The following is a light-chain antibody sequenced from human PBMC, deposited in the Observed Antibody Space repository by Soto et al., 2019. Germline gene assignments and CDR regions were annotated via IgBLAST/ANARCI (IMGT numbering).Light chain of an antibody. CDR1: QSVLHSDNRNY. J-gene: IGKJ1*01. CDR2: WAS. Sequence: VMTQSPDSLAVSLGERATIKCKSSQSVLHSDNRNYLAWFQQKPGQPPKVLISWASTRESGVPDRFSGSGSATDFTLTISSLQAEDVAVYYCQQYYDGTSTFGQGTNVEIK. CDR3: QQYYDGTST. V-gene: IGKV4-1*01.